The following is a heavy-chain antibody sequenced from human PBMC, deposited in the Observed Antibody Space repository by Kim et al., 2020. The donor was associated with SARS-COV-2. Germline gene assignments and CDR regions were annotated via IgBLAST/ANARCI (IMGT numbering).Heavy chain of an antibody. D-gene: IGHD3-10*01. J-gene: IGHJ5*02. CDR1: GITFSNAW. CDR3: TTDPALFYYGSGSPNWFDP. CDR2: IKDKNEGETT. V-gene: IGHV3-15*01. Sequence: GGSLRLSCVASGITFSNAWMSWVRQAPGKGLEWLGRIKDKNEGETTDYAAPAKGRFTISRDDTKNTLYLQMTSLKIEDTAIYYCTTDPALFYYGSGSPNWFDPWGQGTLVTVSS.